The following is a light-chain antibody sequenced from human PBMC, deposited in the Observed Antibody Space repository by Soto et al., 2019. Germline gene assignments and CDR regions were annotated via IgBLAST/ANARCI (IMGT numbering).Light chain of an antibody. CDR3: ESYDSSLRDVV. CDR1: SSSIGAGYD. CDR2: GDN. J-gene: IGLJ2*01. Sequence: QFVMTQPPSVSGAPGQKVTISCTGSSSSIGAGYDVHWYQQLPGAAPTLLIYGDNDRPSGVPDRFSGSKSGTSASLAITGLQAKDEADYYCESYDSSLRDVVFGGGTKVTVL. V-gene: IGLV1-40*01.